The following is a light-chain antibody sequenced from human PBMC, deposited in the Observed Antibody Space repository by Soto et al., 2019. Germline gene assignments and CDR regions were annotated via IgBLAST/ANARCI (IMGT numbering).Light chain of an antibody. CDR3: QQYNKWPLT. J-gene: IGKJ4*01. V-gene: IGKV3-15*01. CDR1: ESVSNN. Sequence: EIVLTQSPATLSVSQGERATLSCRASESVSNNLAWYQQKPGQAPRLHIFGASARATGIPARFSGSGSGTDFTLTISSLQSEDFAVYYRQQYNKWPLTFGGGTKVEIK. CDR2: GAS.